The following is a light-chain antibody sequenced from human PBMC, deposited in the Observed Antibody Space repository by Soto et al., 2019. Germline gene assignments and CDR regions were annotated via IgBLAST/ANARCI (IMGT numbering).Light chain of an antibody. CDR2: DAS. J-gene: IGKJ4*01. Sequence: EIVLTQSPATLSLSPGERATLSCRASQSVSSYLAWYQQKPGQAPRLLIYDASNRATGIPARFNGSGSGTDFTLTISILEPDDFAVYYCQQRSDWPSTCGGGTKVQIK. CDR1: QSVSSY. V-gene: IGKV3-11*01. CDR3: QQRSDWPST.